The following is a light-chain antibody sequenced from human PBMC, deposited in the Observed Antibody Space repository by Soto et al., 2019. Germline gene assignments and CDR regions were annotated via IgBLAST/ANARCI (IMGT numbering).Light chain of an antibody. V-gene: IGKV3-15*01. CDR1: ENIYTN. CDR2: GAS. Sequence: EIVMTQSPAPLSVSPGERATLSCRASENIYTNLAWYQQKPGQAPRLLIYGASIRATTTPAKFSGSGSGTEFTLTISSLQSEDAAVYYCQQRHMWPITLGQGTRLEIK. J-gene: IGKJ5*01. CDR3: QQRHMWPIT.